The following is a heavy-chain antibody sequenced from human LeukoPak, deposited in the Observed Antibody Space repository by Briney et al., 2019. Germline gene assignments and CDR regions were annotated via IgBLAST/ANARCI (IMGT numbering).Heavy chain of an antibody. Sequence: PGGSLRLSCAASGFTFDDYAMHWVRQAPGKGLEWVSLISWDGGSTYYADSVKGRFTISRDNSKNSLYLQMNSLRAEDTALYYCAKVSYYYYYMDVWGKGTTVTVSS. J-gene: IGHJ6*03. CDR2: ISWDGGST. CDR3: AKVSYYYYYMDV. CDR1: GFTFDDYA. V-gene: IGHV3-43D*03.